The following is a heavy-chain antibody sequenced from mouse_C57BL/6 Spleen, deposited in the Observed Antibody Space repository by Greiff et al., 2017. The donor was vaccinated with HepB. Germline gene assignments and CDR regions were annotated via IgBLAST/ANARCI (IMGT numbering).Heavy chain of an antibody. CDR2: INSDGGST. Sequence: EVKLMESGGGLVQPGESLKLSCESNEYEFPSHDMSWVRKTPEKRLELVAAINSDGGSTYYPDTMERRFIISRDNTKKTLYLQMSSLRSEDTALYYCARQGGTTPSYVDYWGQGTTLTVSS. J-gene: IGHJ2*01. V-gene: IGHV5-2*01. CDR1: EYEFPSHD. CDR3: ARQGGTTPSYVDY. D-gene: IGHD2-1*01.